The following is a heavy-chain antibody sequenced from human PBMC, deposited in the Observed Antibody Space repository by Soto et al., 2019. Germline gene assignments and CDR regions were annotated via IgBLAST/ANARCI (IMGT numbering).Heavy chain of an antibody. V-gene: IGHV3-30*18. Sequence: GGSLRLSCAASGFTFSSYGMHWVRQAPGKGLEWVAVISYDGSNKYYADSVKGRFTISRDNSKNTLYLQMNSLRAEDTAVYYCAKDRELTYYYYGMDVWGQGTTVTVSS. CDR3: AKDRELTYYYYGMDV. CDR1: GFTFSSYG. J-gene: IGHJ6*02. D-gene: IGHD1-26*01. CDR2: ISYDGSNK.